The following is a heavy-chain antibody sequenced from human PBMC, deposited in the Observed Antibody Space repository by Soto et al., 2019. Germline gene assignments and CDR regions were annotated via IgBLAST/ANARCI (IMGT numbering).Heavy chain of an antibody. D-gene: IGHD3-3*01. V-gene: IGHV3-48*02. CDR2: ISSSSSTI. CDR1: GFTFSSYS. J-gene: IGHJ5*02. CDR3: ASWYYDFWSGWFDP. Sequence: QPGGSLRLSCAASGFTFSSYSMNWVRQAPGKGLEWVSYISSSSSTIYYADSVKGRFTISRDNAKNSLYLQMNSLRDEDTAVYYCASWYYDFWSGWFDPWGQGTLVTVSS.